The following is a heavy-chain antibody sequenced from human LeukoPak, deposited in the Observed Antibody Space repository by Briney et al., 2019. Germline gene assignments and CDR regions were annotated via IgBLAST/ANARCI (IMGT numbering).Heavy chain of an antibody. Sequence: PSETVSLTCTVSGDSIRSSSYYWDWIRQPPGKGLEWIGTIYYSGRTYYNPSLKSRATISIDTSKNQFSLKLTSVTAADTAVYYCARRRYYDSSGYLDWGQCTLLTVSS. D-gene: IGHD3-22*01. CDR3: ARRRYYDSSGYLD. CDR1: GDSIRSSSYY. CDR2: IYYSGRT. V-gene: IGHV4-39*01. J-gene: IGHJ1*01.